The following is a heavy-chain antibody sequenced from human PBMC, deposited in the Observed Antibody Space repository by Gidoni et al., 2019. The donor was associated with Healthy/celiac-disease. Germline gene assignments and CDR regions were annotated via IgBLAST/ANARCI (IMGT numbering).Heavy chain of an antibody. D-gene: IGHD4-17*01. V-gene: IGHV1-2*02. J-gene: IGHJ6*02. CDR2: INPNSGGT. CDR1: GYTFTGYY. CDR3: ARERLLPKGGYYGMDV. Sequence: QVQLVQSGAEVKKPGASVKVSCQASGYTFTGYYMHWVGQAPGQGLEWMGWINPNSGGTNYAQKFQGRVTMTRDTSISTAYMELSRLRSDDTAVYYCARERLLPKGGYYGMDVWGQGTTVTVSS.